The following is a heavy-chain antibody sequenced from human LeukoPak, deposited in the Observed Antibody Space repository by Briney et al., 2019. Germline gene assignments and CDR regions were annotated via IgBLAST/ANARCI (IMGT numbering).Heavy chain of an antibody. D-gene: IGHD1-7*01. CDR3: TKSMVLELPFYFNY. J-gene: IGHJ4*02. CDR2: ISGSGGST. V-gene: IGHV3-23*01. CDR1: GFTFSSYA. Sequence: QAGGSLRLSCAASGFTFSSYAMSWVRQAPGKGLEWVSAISGSGGSTYYADSVKGRFTISRDNSKNTLYLQMNSLRAEDTAVYYCTKSMVLELPFYFNYWGQGTLVTVSS.